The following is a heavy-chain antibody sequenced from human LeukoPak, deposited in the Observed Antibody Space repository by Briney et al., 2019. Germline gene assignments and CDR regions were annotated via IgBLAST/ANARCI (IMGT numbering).Heavy chain of an antibody. CDR2: INPNSGGT. CDR1: GYTFTGYY. V-gene: IGHV1-2*02. J-gene: IGHJ4*02. CDR3: ASGGPRIAVAGKVDY. D-gene: IGHD6-19*01. Sequence: GASVKVSCKASGYTFTGYYMHWVRQAPGQGLEWMGWINPNSGGTNYAQKFQGRVTMTRDTSISTAYMELSRLRSDDTAVYYCASGGPRIAVAGKVDYWGQGTLVTVSS.